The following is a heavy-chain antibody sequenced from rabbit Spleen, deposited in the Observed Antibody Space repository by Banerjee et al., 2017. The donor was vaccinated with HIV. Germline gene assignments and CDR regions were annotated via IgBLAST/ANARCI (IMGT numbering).Heavy chain of an antibody. Sequence: QLKESGGGLVQPGGSLKLSCKGSGFDSSSYYMSWVRQAPGKGLEWIGYIDPFFGTTYYASWVNGRFTISNDNAQNTVFLQMTSLTVADTATYFCANSPNNYGWNKRLNLWGPGTLVTVS. D-gene: IGHD6-1*01. CDR2: IDPFFGTT. CDR1: GFDSSSYY. J-gene: IGHJ4*01. CDR3: ANSPNNYGWNKRLNL. V-gene: IGHV1S7*01.